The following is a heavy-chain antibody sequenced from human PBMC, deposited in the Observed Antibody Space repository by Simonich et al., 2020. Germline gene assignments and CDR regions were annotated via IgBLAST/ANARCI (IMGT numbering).Heavy chain of an antibody. V-gene: IGHV4-34*01. CDR1: GGSFSGYY. D-gene: IGHD3-16*01. CDR3: ARPLGIVWAFDI. Sequence: QVQLQQWGAGLLKPSETLSLTCAVYGGSFSGYYCRWIRQPPGKGLEWIGEINHSGSTNYNPSLKSRVTISVDTSKNQFSLKLSSVTAADTAVYYCARPLGIVWAFDIWGQGTMVTVSS. J-gene: IGHJ3*02. CDR2: INHSGST.